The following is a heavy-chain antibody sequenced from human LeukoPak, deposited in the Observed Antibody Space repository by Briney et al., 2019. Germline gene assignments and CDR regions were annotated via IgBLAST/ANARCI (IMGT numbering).Heavy chain of an antibody. V-gene: IGHV4-39*01. CDR2: TYYSGTI. Sequence: SETLSLTCTVSGDSIRSASYYWAWIRQPPGKGLEWIGTTYYSGTISYNSSLKSRVTISVDTSKNQVSLTVTSVTAADTAMFYCARPMADPNAFDFWGQGTMVTVSS. J-gene: IGHJ3*01. CDR3: ARPMADPNAFDF. CDR1: GDSIRSASYY. D-gene: IGHD2-8*01.